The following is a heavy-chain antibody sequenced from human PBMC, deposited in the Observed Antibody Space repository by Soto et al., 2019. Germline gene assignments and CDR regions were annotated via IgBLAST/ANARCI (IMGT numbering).Heavy chain of an antibody. V-gene: IGHV3-15*07. D-gene: IGHD6-6*01. J-gene: IGHJ4*02. CDR3: ITGVVRENF. CDR1: GVSLTHAW. CDR2: IKSKDYGGTA. Sequence: EVQLVESGGGLVKPGGSLRLSCAASGVSLTHAWLHWVRQAPGKGLDWVGRIKSKDYGGTADYAAPVKGRFIISRDDSQSPLYLQMNSLKSEDTAVYYCITGVVRENFWGQGILVTVSS.